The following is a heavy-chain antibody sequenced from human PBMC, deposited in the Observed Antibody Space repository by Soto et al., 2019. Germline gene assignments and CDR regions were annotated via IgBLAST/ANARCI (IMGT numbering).Heavy chain of an antibody. D-gene: IGHD4-17*01. V-gene: IGHV4-31*03. CDR1: GGSITSGGYY. Sequence: QLPLQEPGPGLVKPFQTLSLTCSVSGGSITSGGYYWSWIRQVPGKGLEWIGNIYYTGTTYYNAALKSRLTISVDTSKSQSPLNLSSVTAADTAVYFCARATTTVTTFDSWGQGTQVTVSS. J-gene: IGHJ4*02. CDR2: IYYTGTT. CDR3: ARATTTVTTFDS.